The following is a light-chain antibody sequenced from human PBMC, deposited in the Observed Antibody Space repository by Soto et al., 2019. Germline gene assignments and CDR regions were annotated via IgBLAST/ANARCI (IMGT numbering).Light chain of an antibody. J-gene: IGLJ2*01. Sequence: QSALTQPASVSGSPGQSITISCTGTSSDVGGYNYVSWYQQHPGKAPKLVIFDVSDRPSGVSNRFSGSKSGNTASLTISGLQAEDEADYYCCSYTGSSTLVFGTGTKLTVL. CDR3: CSYTGSSTLV. CDR2: DVS. V-gene: IGLV2-14*01. CDR1: SSDVGGYNY.